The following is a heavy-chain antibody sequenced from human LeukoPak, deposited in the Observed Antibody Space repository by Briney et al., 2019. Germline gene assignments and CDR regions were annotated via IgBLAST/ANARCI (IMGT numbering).Heavy chain of an antibody. V-gene: IGHV3-23*01. D-gene: IGHD3-10*01. J-gene: IGHJ4*02. CDR3: AKDTKRWKTYYYASGSYYFDY. Sequence: GGSLRLSCAASGFTFSSYAMSWVRQAPGKGLEWVSAISGSGGSTYYADSVKGRFTISRDNSKNTLYLQMNSLRAEDTAMYYCAKDTKRWKTYYYASGSYYFDYWGQGTLVTVSS. CDR2: ISGSGGST. CDR1: GFTFSSYA.